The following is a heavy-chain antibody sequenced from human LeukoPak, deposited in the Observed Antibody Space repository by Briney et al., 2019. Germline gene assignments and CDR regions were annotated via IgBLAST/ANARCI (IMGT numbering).Heavy chain of an antibody. CDR1: GDSISSYY. CDR3: AYGGRTQGLDY. D-gene: IGHD3-10*01. CDR2: LYYSEST. V-gene: IGHV4-59*01. Sequence: PSETLSLTCTVSGDSISSYYWSWIRQPPGKGLEWIGYLYYSESTNYNPSLSSRVTISVDTSKNQFSLKLSSVTAADTAVYYCAYGGRTQGLDYWGQGTLVTVSS. J-gene: IGHJ4*02.